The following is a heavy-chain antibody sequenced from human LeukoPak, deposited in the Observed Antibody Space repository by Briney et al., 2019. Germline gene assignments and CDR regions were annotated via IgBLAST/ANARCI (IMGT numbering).Heavy chain of an antibody. J-gene: IGHJ4*02. CDR3: ARRGVVIRVILVGFHKEAFYFDS. CDR1: GITLSNYG. CDR2: ISDSGGST. D-gene: IGHD3-22*01. Sequence: GGSLRLSCAVSGITLSNYGMSWVRQAPGKGLEWVAGISDSGGSTNYADSVKGRFTISRDNPKNTLYLQMNGLRAEDTAVYFCARRGVVIRVILVGFHKEAFYFDSWGQGALVTVSS. V-gene: IGHV3-23*01.